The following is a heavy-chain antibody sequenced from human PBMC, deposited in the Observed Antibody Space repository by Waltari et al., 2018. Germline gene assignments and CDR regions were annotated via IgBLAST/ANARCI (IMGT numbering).Heavy chain of an antibody. D-gene: IGHD2-21*01. Sequence: EVXLVQSGAEVKKPGESLKISCKGSGYSFTSYWIGWVRQMPGKGLEWMGIIYPGDSXTRYSPSFQGQVXISADKSISTAYLQWSSLKASDTAMYYCARXGTSILWTGWFDPWGQGTXVXVSS. CDR3: ARXGTSILWTGWFDP. CDR1: GYSFTSYW. J-gene: IGHJ5*02. CDR2: IYPGDSXT. V-gene: IGHV5-51*03.